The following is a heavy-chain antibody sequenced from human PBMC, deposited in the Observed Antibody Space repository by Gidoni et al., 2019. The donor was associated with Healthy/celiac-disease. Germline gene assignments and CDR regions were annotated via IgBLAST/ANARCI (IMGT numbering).Heavy chain of an antibody. J-gene: IGHJ4*02. Sequence: EVQLVESGGGLLQPGRSLSLSCAASGFTFDDYAMHWVRQAPGKGLEWVSGISWNSGSIGYADSVKGRFTISRDNAKNSLYLQMNSLRAEDTALYYCAKGSDSYGYVFDYWGQGTLVTVSS. CDR2: ISWNSGSI. CDR3: AKGSDSYGYVFDY. V-gene: IGHV3-9*01. D-gene: IGHD5-18*01. CDR1: GFTFDDYA.